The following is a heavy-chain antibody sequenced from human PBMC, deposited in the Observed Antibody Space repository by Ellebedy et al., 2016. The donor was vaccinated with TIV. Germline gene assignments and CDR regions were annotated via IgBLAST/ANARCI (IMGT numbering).Heavy chain of an antibody. J-gene: IGHJ3*01. CDR1: GYTFTSYD. V-gene: IGHV1-8*01. D-gene: IGHD3-3*01. CDR3: ARFGVTGDGFDV. Sequence: AASVKVSCKASGYTFTSYDINWVRQAAGQGLEWMGWMNSNSGNTGYAQKFQGRVTMTRNTSTSTAYMELSSLRSEDTAVYYCARFGVTGDGFDVWGQGTMVTVSS. CDR2: MNSNSGNT.